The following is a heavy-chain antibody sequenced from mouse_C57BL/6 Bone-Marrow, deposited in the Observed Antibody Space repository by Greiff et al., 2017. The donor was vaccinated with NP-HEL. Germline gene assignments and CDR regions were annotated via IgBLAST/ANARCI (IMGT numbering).Heavy chain of an antibody. J-gene: IGHJ1*03. D-gene: IGHD1-1*01. Sequence: QVQLQQPGADLVKPGASVKLSCKASGYTFTSYWMHWVKQRPGRGLEWIGRIDPNSGGTKFNEKFKTKATLTVDKPSSTAYMQLSSLKSEDSAVYYCARYYYGSRGWYFDVWGTGTTVTVSS. CDR2: IDPNSGGT. V-gene: IGHV1-72*01. CDR1: GYTFTSYW. CDR3: ARYYYGSRGWYFDV.